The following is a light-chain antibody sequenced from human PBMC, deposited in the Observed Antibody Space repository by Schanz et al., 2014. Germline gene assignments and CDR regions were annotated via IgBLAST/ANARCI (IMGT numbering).Light chain of an antibody. V-gene: IGLV2-11*01. CDR2: DVT. Sequence: QSVLTQPRSVSGSPGQSVTISCTGTSSDVGTNNYVSWYQQHPGKAPKLMIYDVTKRPSGVPDRFSGSKSGTSASLAITGLQAEDEGDYYCHSYDSFLSAVVFGGGTKLTVL. CDR1: SSDVGTNNY. CDR3: HSYDSFLSAVV. J-gene: IGLJ2*01.